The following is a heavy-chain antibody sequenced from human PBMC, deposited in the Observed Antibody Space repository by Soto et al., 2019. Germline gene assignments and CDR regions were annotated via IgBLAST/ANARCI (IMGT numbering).Heavy chain of an antibody. CDR2: IYYSGST. J-gene: IGHJ4*02. CDR3: ARSVTQASSFDY. V-gene: IGHV4-59*01. D-gene: IGHD2-21*02. Sequence: PSETLSLTCTVSGGFISSYYWSWIRQPPGKGLEWIGYIYYSGSTNYNPSLKSRVTISVDTSKNQFSLKLSSVTAADTAVYYCARSVTQASSFDYWGQGTLVTGS. CDR1: GGFISSYY.